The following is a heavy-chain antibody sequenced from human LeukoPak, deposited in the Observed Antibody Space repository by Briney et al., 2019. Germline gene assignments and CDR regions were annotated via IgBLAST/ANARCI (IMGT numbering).Heavy chain of an antibody. Sequence: GGSLRLSCAASGFTFSSHALHWVRQAPGKGLEWVAVISYDGSNKYYADSVKGRFTISRDNSENTLYLQMNSLRAEDTAVYYCARAGTLKYFDWLTPGEWGQGTLVTVSS. CDR2: ISYDGSNK. J-gene: IGHJ4*02. D-gene: IGHD3-9*01. V-gene: IGHV3-30-3*01. CDR3: ARAGTLKYFDWLTPGE. CDR1: GFTFSSHA.